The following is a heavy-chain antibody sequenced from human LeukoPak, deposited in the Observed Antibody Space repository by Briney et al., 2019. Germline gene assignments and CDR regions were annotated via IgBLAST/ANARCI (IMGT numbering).Heavy chain of an antibody. CDR2: IYPGDSDT. CDR3: ARSDYYGSGSYYLFDY. V-gene: IGHV5-51*01. J-gene: IGHJ4*02. D-gene: IGHD3-10*01. Sequence: GESLKISCKGSGYNFTSYWIGWVRQMPGKGLEWMGIIYPGDSDTRYSPSFQGQVTISADKSISTAYLQWSSLKASDTAMYYCARSDYYGSGSYYLFDYWGQGTLVTVSS. CDR1: GYNFTSYW.